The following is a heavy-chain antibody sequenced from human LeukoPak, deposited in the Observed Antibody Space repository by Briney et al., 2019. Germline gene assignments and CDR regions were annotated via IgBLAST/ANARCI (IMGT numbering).Heavy chain of an antibody. Sequence: PGGSLRLSCAASGFTFSDYILDWVRQAPGKGLEWIGRIRRGTNSYTTEYAASVKGRFIISRDDSKNALYLHMNSLKTEDTAGYHCTRDGGEGGHNAFDIWGQGTMVTVSS. J-gene: IGHJ3*02. V-gene: IGHV3-72*01. CDR2: IRRGTNSYTT. CDR3: TRDGGEGGHNAFDI. CDR1: GFTFSDYI. D-gene: IGHD3-16*01.